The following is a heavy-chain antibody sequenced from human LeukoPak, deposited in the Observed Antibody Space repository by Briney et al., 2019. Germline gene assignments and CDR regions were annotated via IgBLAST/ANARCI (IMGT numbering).Heavy chain of an antibody. D-gene: IGHD5-24*01. CDR3: ARVRGAFDI. J-gene: IGHJ3*02. CDR2: ISSSSSYI. CDR1: GFTFSSYS. Sequence: GGSLSFSCAAPGFTFSSYSMNWVGQLQGRGLEWVSSISSSSSYIYYADSVKGRFTISRDNAKNSLYLQMNSLRAEDTAVYYCARVRGAFDIWGQGTMVTVSS. V-gene: IGHV3-21*01.